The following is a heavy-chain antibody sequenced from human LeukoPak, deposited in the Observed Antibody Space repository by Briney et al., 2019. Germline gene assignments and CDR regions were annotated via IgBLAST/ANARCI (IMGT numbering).Heavy chain of an antibody. CDR2: IWYDGSNK. D-gene: IGHD6-19*01. Sequence: GGSLRLSCAASGFTFSSYGMHWVRQAPGKGREWGADIWYDGSNKYYADSVKGRFTISRDNSKNTLYLQMNSLRAEDTAVYYCARDGGYSSGWPVYYFDYWGQGTLVTVSS. CDR1: GFTFSSYG. CDR3: ARDGGYSSGWPVYYFDY. J-gene: IGHJ4*02. V-gene: IGHV3-33*01.